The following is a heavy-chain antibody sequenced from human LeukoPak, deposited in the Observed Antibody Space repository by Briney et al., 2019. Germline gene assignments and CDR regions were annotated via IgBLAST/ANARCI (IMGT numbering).Heavy chain of an antibody. J-gene: IGHJ6*03. CDR1: GYTFTNND. Sequence: ASVKVSRKASGYTFTNNDINWVRQAAGQGLQWMEWMNPNSGNTGYAQKFQGRVTMTKNTSITTAYMDLTSLRSEDTAVYYCARALSWTTESYYYMDVWGKGTTVTVSS. CDR3: ARALSWTTESYYYMDV. V-gene: IGHV1-8*01. D-gene: IGHD3/OR15-3a*01. CDR2: MNPNSGNT.